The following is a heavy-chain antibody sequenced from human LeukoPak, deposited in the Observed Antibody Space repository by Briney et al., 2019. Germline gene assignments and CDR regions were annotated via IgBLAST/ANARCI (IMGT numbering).Heavy chain of an antibody. CDR1: GGSFSGYY. Sequence: SETLSLTCAVYGGSFSGYYWSWIRQPPGKGLEWIGEINHSGSTNYNPSLKSRVTISVDTAKNQFSLKLSSVTAADTAVYYCARVATYYYDSSGYRKQNYPDYWGQGTLVTVSS. J-gene: IGHJ4*02. D-gene: IGHD3-22*01. CDR2: INHSGST. V-gene: IGHV4-34*01. CDR3: ARVATYYYDSSGYRKQNYPDY.